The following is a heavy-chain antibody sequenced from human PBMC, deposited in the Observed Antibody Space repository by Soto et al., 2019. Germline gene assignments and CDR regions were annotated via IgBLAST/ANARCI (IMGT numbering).Heavy chain of an antibody. CDR2: ISGNGGT. V-gene: IGHV3-23*01. CDR1: GFTFSIYA. J-gene: IGHJ4*02. Sequence: GSVRLSCAASGFTFSIYAMSWVRQAPGKGLEWVSSISGNGGTSYADFGRGRFTISRDNAKNTLYLQMNSLRVDDTAVYYCAKDAPGSGWLSDYWGQGTLVTVSS. D-gene: IGHD3-22*01. CDR3: AKDAPGSGWLSDY.